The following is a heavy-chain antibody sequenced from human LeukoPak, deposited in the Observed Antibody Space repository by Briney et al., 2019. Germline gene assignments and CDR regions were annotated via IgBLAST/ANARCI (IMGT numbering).Heavy chain of an antibody. J-gene: IGHJ4*02. Sequence: GGSLRLSCAASGFTFSSYAMSWVRQAPGKGLEWVSAISGSGGSTYYADSVKGRFTISRDNSKNTLYLQMNSLRAEDTAVYYCAKDNHRYFDWLPDDYWGQGTLVTVPS. CDR2: ISGSGGST. D-gene: IGHD3-9*01. CDR1: GFTFSSYA. V-gene: IGHV3-23*01. CDR3: AKDNHRYFDWLPDDY.